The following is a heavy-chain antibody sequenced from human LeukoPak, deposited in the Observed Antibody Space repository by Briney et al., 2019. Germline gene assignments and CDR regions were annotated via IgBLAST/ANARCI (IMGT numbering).Heavy chain of an antibody. CDR2: INHSGST. D-gene: IGHD4-17*01. V-gene: IGHV4-39*07. J-gene: IGHJ5*02. CDR3: VREVYRKGYCDYGGFDP. CDR1: GGSISSSSYY. Sequence: KVSETLSLTCTVSGGSISSSSYYWSWIRQPPGKRLEWIGEINHSGSTNYDSSLESRVTISVDTSKNQFSLKLSSVTVADTAVYYCVREVYRKGYCDYGGFDPWGQGTLVTVSS.